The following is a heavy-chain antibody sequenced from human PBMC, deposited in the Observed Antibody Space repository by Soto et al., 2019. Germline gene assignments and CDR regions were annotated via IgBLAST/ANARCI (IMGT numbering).Heavy chain of an antibody. Sequence: QVQLVQSGAEVKKPGASAKVSCTASGYTFTGYYMHWVRQAPGQGLEWMGWINPNSGGTNYAQKFQGRVTMSRDTSISTAYMELSRMGSDDTAVYYCAREEGIAAAGTSLTGYCYGMDVWGQGTTVTVSS. CDR3: AREEGIAAAGTSLTGYCYGMDV. D-gene: IGHD6-13*01. J-gene: IGHJ6*02. V-gene: IGHV1-2*02. CDR2: INPNSGGT. CDR1: GYTFTGYY.